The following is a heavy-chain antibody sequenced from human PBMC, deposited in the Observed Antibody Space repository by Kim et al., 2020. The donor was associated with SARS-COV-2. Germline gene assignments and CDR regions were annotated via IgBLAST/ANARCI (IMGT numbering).Heavy chain of an antibody. V-gene: IGHV4-39*01. CDR3: AGTSIAVADFLLFDY. Sequence: PSIKSRVTISVDTPKNPFYLELSSVTAADTAVYYCAGTSIAVADFLLFDYWGQGTLVTVSS. D-gene: IGHD6-19*01. J-gene: IGHJ4*02.